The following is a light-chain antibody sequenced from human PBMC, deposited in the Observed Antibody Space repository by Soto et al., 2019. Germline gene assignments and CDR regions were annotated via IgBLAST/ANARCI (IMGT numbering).Light chain of an antibody. CDR1: QSVLYSSNNKNY. J-gene: IGKJ2*02. Sequence: DIVMTQSPDSLAVSLGERATINCKSSQSVLYSSNNKNYLGWYQQKPGQTPKLLIYWASTRDSGVPDRFSGRGSGTDFTLTISSLQAEDVSVYYCQQYYSPPCTFGQGTMLEIK. CDR3: QQYYSPPCT. CDR2: WAS. V-gene: IGKV4-1*01.